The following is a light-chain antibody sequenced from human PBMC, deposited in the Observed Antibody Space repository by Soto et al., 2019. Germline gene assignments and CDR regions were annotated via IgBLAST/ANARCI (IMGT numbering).Light chain of an antibody. V-gene: IGLV2-23*02. CDR3: CSYAGTSTHTV. J-gene: IGLJ7*01. Sequence: QSALTQPASVSGSPGQSITISCTGTSSDVGSYNFVSWYQQHPGKAPKLMISDVSKRPSGISDRFSGSKSGSTASLTISGLRAEDEADYYCCSYAGTSTHTVFGGGTQLTVL. CDR2: DVS. CDR1: SSDVGSYNF.